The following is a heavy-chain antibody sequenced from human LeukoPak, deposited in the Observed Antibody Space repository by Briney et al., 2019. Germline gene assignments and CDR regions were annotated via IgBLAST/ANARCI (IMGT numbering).Heavy chain of an antibody. D-gene: IGHD4/OR15-4a*01. CDR3: ARRAGAYSHPYDY. J-gene: IGHJ4*02. Sequence: GGSLRLSCAASGFTFSSYEMNWVRQAPGKGLEWVSYISSSGSTIYYADSVKGRFTIPRGNAKNTLYLQMNSLRAEDTAVYYCARRAGAYSHPYDYWGQGTLVTVSS. CDR1: GFTFSSYE. V-gene: IGHV3-48*03. CDR2: ISSSGSTI.